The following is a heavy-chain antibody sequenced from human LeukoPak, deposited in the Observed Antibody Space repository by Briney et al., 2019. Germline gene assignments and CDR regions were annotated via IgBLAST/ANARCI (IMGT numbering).Heavy chain of an antibody. J-gene: IGHJ4*02. D-gene: IGHD6-19*01. V-gene: IGHV4-34*01. CDR1: GGSFSGYY. CDR3: ARDQAVAGDPSYFDY. CDR2: INHSGST. Sequence: SETLSLTCAVYGGSFSGYYWSWIRQPPGKGLEWIGEINHSGSTNYNPSLKSRVTISVDTSKNQFSLKLSSVTAADTAVYYCARDQAVAGDPSYFDYWGQGTLVTVSS.